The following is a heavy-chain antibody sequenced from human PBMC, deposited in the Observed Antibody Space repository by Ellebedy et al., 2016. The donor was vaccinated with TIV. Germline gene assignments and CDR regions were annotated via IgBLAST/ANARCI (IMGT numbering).Heavy chain of an antibody. J-gene: IGHJ4*02. CDR1: GFTFSHYY. V-gene: IGHV3-11*04. CDR2: ISSSGSTI. D-gene: IGHD2-2*02. Sequence: GESLKISCAASGFTFSHYYMTWMRQAPGKGLEWVSYISSSGSTIYYADSVKGRFTISRDNAKNSLYLQMNSLRAEDTAVYYCAKDRASCYTFDNWGQGTLVTVSS. CDR3: AKDRASCYTFDN.